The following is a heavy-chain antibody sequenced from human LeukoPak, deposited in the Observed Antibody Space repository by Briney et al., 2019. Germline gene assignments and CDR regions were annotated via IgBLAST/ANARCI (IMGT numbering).Heavy chain of an antibody. Sequence: GGSLRLSCAASGFTFSSYWMSWVRQAPGKGLEWVANIKQDGSGKCYIDSVKGRFTISRDNAKSSLYLQMNSLSAEDTAVYYCARIAAAGFDYWGQGKLVTVSA. CDR1: GFTFSSYW. CDR2: IKQDGSGK. J-gene: IGHJ4*02. CDR3: ARIAAAGFDY. D-gene: IGHD6-13*01. V-gene: IGHV3-7*01.